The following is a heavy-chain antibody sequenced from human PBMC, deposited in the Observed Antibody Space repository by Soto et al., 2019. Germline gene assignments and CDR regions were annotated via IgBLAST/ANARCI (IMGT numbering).Heavy chain of an antibody. Sequence: PGGSLRLSCAASGFTFSDYYMSWIRQAPGKGLEWVSYISSSSGYTNYADSVKGRFTISRDNAKNSLYLQMNSLRAEDTAVYYCARHRIAAAGTSPFDYWGQGTLVTVSS. CDR1: GFTFSDYY. CDR3: ARHRIAAAGTSPFDY. CDR2: ISSSSGYT. D-gene: IGHD6-13*01. V-gene: IGHV3-11*03. J-gene: IGHJ4*02.